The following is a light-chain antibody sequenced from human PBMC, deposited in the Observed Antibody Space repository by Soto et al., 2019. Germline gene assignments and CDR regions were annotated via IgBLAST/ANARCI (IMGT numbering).Light chain of an antibody. CDR3: KQSYDTRMYT. V-gene: IGKV1-39*01. CDR1: QSVTNY. J-gene: IGKJ2*01. CDR2: SAS. Sequence: DIQMTQSPSSLSASVGDRVTITCRASQSVTNYLNWYQQKPGKAPILLIYSASTLQSGVPSRFSGSGSATDFSLTISTRQPEDFATYFCKQSYDTRMYTFGQGTKLEI.